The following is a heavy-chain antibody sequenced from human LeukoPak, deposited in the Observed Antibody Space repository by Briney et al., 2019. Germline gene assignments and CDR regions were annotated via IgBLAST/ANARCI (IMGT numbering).Heavy chain of an antibody. CDR1: GGSFSGYY. CDR2: INHSGST. V-gene: IGHV4-34*01. CDR3: ARDSLPSYSGYDYNWFDP. J-gene: IGHJ5*02. Sequence: SETLSLTCAVYGGSFSGYYWSWIRQPPGKGLEWIGEINHSGSTNYNPSLKSRVTISVDTSKNQFSLKLSSVTAADTAVYYCARDSLPSYSGYDYNWFDPWGQGTLVTVSS. D-gene: IGHD5-12*01.